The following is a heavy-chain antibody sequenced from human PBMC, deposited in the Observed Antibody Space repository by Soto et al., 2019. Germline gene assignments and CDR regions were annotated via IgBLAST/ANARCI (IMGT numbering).Heavy chain of an antibody. CDR1: GFTFSSYG. CDR3: ARVASYRYHGYYFDY. V-gene: IGHV3-33*01. Sequence: GGSLRLSCAASGFTFSSYGMHWVRQAPGKGLEWVAVIWYDGSNKYYADSVKGRFTISRDNSKNTLYLQMNSLRAEDTAVYYCARVASYRYHGYYFDYWGQGTLVTVSS. CDR2: IWYDGSNK. D-gene: IGHD3-16*02. J-gene: IGHJ4*02.